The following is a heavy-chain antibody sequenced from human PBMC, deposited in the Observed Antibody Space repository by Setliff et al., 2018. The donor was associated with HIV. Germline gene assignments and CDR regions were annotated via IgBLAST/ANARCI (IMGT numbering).Heavy chain of an antibody. Sequence: QAGGSLRLSCAASGFTFTTYAMHWVRQAPGKGLEWVAVISIYGGSEKYYADSVKGRFTISRDNSKNMLYLEMNSLRAEDTAIYYCARDGPLDEYGLGSHAAMDVWGQGTTVTVSS. CDR1: GFTFTTYA. V-gene: IGHV3-30*04. J-gene: IGHJ6*02. D-gene: IGHD3-10*01. CDR2: ISIYGGSEK. CDR3: ARDGPLDEYGLGSHAAMDV.